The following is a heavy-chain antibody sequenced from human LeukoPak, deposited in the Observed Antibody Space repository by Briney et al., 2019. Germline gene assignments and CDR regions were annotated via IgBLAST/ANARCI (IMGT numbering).Heavy chain of an antibody. V-gene: IGHV1-18*01. J-gene: IGHJ4*02. CDR1: GYTFTSYG. CDR3: ARDNDSRDPPHFDY. CDR2: ISAYNGNT. Sequence: ASVKVSCKASGYTFTSYGISWVRQAPGQGLEWMGWISAYNGNTNYAQKLQGRVTMTTDTSTSTAYMELRSLRSDDTAVYYCARDNDSRDPPHFDYWGQGTLVTVSS. D-gene: IGHD3-16*01.